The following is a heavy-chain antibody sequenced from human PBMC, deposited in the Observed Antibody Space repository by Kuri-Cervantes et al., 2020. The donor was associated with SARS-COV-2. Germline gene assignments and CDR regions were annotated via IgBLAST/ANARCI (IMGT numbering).Heavy chain of an antibody. Sequence: GSLRLSCTVSGGSISSYYLTWIRQPPGKGLEWIGSIYYSGSTYYNPSLKSRVTISVDTSKNQFSLKLSSVTAADTAVYYCARPSIAARADAFDIWGQGTMVTVSS. CDR1: GGSISSYY. CDR2: IYYSGST. D-gene: IGHD6-6*01. J-gene: IGHJ3*02. CDR3: ARPSIAARADAFDI. V-gene: IGHV4-39*01.